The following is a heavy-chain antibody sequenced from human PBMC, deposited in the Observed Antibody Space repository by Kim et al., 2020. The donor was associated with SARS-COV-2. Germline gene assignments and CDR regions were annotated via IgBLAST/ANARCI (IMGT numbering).Heavy chain of an antibody. CDR3: ARVGSYHASGTSSPPIDH. V-gene: IGHV3-7*03. CDR1: GFTFSVYW. CDR2: IKPDGNEK. D-gene: IGHD3-10*01. J-gene: IGHJ4*02. Sequence: GGSLRLSCETSGFTFSVYWMSWARQRPGQGLEWVANIKPDGNEKYYADSMKDRFTISRDNAKSSLYLQMISLRAEDTAVYYCARVGSYHASGTSSPPIDHWGQGTLVTVSS.